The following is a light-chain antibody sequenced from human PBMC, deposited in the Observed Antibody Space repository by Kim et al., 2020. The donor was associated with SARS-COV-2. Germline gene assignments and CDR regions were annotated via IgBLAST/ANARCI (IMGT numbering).Light chain of an antibody. J-gene: IGKJ2*01. CDR2: DAS. CDR1: QDISNY. V-gene: IGKV1-33*01. CDR3: QQYDNLYT. Sequence: DIQMTQSPSSLSASVGDRVTITCQASQDISNYLNWYQQKPGKAPKLLIYDASILKTGVPLRFSGSGSGTDFTFTISSLQPEDIVTYYCQQYDNLYTFGQGAKLEI.